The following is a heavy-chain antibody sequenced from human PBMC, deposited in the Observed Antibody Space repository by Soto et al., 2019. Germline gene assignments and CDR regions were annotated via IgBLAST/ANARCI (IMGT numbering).Heavy chain of an antibody. Sequence: SETLSLTCAVYGGSSSGYYWSWIRQPPGKGLEWIGEINHSGSTNYNPSLKSRVTISVDTSKNQFSLKLSSVTAADTAVYYCARGVRRHYYGSGSYYFSPTSHFDYWGQGTLLTVSS. V-gene: IGHV4-34*01. D-gene: IGHD3-10*01. CDR3: ARGVRRHYYGSGSYYFSPTSHFDY. J-gene: IGHJ4*02. CDR2: INHSGST. CDR1: GGSSSGYY.